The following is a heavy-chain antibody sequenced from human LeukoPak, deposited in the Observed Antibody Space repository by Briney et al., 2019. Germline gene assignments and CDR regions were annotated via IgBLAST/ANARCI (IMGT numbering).Heavy chain of an antibody. J-gene: IGHJ3*02. CDR1: GGSFSGYY. Sequence: PSETLSLTCAVYGGSFSGYYWSWIRQPPGKGLEWIGEINHGGSTNDNPSLKSRVTVLVDASKNQLSLKLSSVTAADSAVYYCARSRAGNDFLSAFYAFDIWGQGTMVTVSS. CDR2: INHGGST. V-gene: IGHV4-34*01. CDR3: ARSRAGNDFLSAFYAFDI. D-gene: IGHD3-3*01.